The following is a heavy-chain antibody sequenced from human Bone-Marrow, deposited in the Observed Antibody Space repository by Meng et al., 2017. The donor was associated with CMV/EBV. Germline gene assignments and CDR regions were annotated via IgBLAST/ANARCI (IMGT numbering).Heavy chain of an antibody. CDR1: GFTFSDYY. CDR3: ARDPKKGHGRDV. Sequence: GESLKISCAASGFTFSDYYMSWIRQAPGKGLEWVSYISSSGSTIYYADSVKGRFTISRDNAKNSLYLQMNSLRAEDTAVYYCARDPKKGHGRDVWGQGNTVNVSS. J-gene: IGHJ6*02. CDR2: ISSSGSTI. V-gene: IGHV3-11*04.